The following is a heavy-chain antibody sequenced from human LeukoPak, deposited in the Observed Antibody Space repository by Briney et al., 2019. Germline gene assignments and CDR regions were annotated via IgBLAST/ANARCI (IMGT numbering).Heavy chain of an antibody. V-gene: IGHV3-23*01. CDR1: GFTFSSYA. CDR2: ISGSGGST. CDR3: AKDRKAYCGGDCPFDY. J-gene: IGHJ4*02. D-gene: IGHD2-21*02. Sequence: PGGSLRLSCAASGFTFSSYAMSWVRQAPGKGLDWVSAISGSGGSTYYADSVKGRLTISSDNSKNTLYLQMNSLRAEGTAAYYCAKDRKAYCGGDCPFDYWGQGTLVTVSS.